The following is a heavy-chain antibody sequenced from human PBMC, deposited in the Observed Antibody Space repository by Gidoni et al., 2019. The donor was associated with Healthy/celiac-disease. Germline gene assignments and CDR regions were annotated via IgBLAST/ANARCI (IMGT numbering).Heavy chain of an antibody. CDR2: IKSKTDGGTT. CDR3: TTEPAGGYYFDY. CDR1: GFTFSNAW. D-gene: IGHD2-15*01. Sequence: EVQLVESGGGLVKPGGSLRLSCAGSGFTFSNAWMSWVRQAPGKGLEWVGRIKSKTDGGTTYYAAPVKGRFTISRDDSKNTLYLQMNSLKTEDTAVYYCTTEPAGGYYFDYWGQGTLVTVSS. J-gene: IGHJ4*02. V-gene: IGHV3-15*01.